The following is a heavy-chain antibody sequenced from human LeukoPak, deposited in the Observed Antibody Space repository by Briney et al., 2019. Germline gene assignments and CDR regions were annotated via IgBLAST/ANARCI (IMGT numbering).Heavy chain of an antibody. CDR3: ARRRVATIRYYYYYGMDV. J-gene: IGHJ6*04. Sequence: PGGSLRLSCAASGFTFSSYAMSWVRQAPGKGLEWVSAISGSGGSTYYADSVKGRFTISRDNSKNTLYLQMNSLRAEDTAVYYCARRRVATIRYYYYYGMDVWGKGTTVTVSS. V-gene: IGHV3-23*01. CDR2: ISGSGGST. CDR1: GFTFSSYA. D-gene: IGHD5-12*01.